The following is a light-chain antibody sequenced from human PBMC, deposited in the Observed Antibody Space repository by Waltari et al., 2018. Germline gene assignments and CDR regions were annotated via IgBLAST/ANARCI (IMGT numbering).Light chain of an antibody. V-gene: IGKV3-11*01. CDR3: QQRSNWSIT. CDR1: QSVSSY. Sequence: EIVLTQSPATLSLSPGELATLSCRASQSVSSYLAWYQQKPGQAPRLLIYDASNRATGIPARFSGSGSGTDFTLTISSLEPEDFAVYYCQQRSNWSITFGQGTRLEIK. CDR2: DAS. J-gene: IGKJ5*01.